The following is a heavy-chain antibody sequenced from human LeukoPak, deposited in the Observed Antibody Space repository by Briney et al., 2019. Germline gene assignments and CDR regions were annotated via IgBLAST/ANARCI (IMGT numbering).Heavy chain of an antibody. CDR2: ISGRGDKT. D-gene: IGHD4-23*01. CDR3: AKRVQGNTGPFHC. CDR1: GFTFSGYA. Sequence: GGSLRLSCAASGFTFSGYAMSWVRQAPGKGLEWVSGISGRGDKTYYADSVKGRFTISRDNSTNTLRLQMNGLRAEDTAVYYCAKRVQGNTGPFHCWGQGTLASVSS. J-gene: IGHJ4*02. V-gene: IGHV3-23*01.